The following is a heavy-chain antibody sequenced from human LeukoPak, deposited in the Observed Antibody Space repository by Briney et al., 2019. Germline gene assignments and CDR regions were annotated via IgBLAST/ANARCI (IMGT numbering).Heavy chain of an antibody. V-gene: IGHV1-2*02. CDR1: GYTFTDYY. J-gene: IGHJ4*02. CDR2: INPSSGGT. CDR3: ARSEFLEWSMTPGFDY. D-gene: IGHD3-3*01. Sequence: ASVKASCKASGYTFTDYYIHWVRQAPGQGLEWMGWINPSSGGTNYAQKFQGRVTMTRDTSIRTAFLWVSSLRSDDTAVYFCARSEFLEWSMTPGFDYWGQGTPVTVSS.